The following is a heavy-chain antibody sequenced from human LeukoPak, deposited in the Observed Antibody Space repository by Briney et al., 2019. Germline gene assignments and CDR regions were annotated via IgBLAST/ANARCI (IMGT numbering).Heavy chain of an antibody. CDR2: ISDTGNT. D-gene: IGHD2-15*01. V-gene: IGHV3-23*01. CDR1: GFTLSSYA. CDR3: AKAPVTTCRGAFCYPFDY. Sequence: GGSLRLSRAASGFTLSSYAMSWVRQAPGKGLEWVSAISDTGNTYHADPVKGRFTISRDSSKNTLFLQMNRLRPEDAAVYYCAKAPVTTCRGAFCYPFDYWGLGTLVTVSS. J-gene: IGHJ4*02.